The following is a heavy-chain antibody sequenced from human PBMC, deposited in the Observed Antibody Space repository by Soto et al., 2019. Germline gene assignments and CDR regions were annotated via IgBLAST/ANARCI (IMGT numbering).Heavy chain of an antibody. Sequence: VGSLSLSCVASGFTFNYYGIHWVRQAPGKGLEWVAVIWYDGTKKDYVDSVKGRFTVSRDNSRNTVHLQMNSLRADDTAIYYCARDGSSTHLYYGLDVWGQGTLVTVSS. CDR1: GFTFNYYG. CDR3: ARDGSSTHLYYGLDV. CDR2: IWYDGTKK. V-gene: IGHV3-33*01. J-gene: IGHJ6*02. D-gene: IGHD1-26*01.